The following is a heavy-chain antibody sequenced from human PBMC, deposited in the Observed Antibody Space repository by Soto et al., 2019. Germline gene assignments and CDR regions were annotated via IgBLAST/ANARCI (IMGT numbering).Heavy chain of an antibody. CDR2: IYSGGST. Sequence: PGGSLRLSCAASGFTVSSNYMSWVRQAPGKGLEWVSVIYSGGSTYYADSVKGRFTISRDNSKNTLYLQMNSLRAEDTAVYYCARGGSWYSYYYYGMDVWGQGTTVTVSS. J-gene: IGHJ6*02. V-gene: IGHV3-66*01. CDR3: ARGGSWYSYYYYGMDV. D-gene: IGHD6-13*01. CDR1: GFTVSSNY.